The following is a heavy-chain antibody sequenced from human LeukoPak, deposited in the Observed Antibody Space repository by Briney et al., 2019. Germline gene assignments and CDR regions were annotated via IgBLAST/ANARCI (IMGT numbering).Heavy chain of an antibody. CDR2: ISGSGSSA. CDR1: GFTFISYS. J-gene: IGHJ5*02. D-gene: IGHD3-22*01. V-gene: IGHV3-23*01. Sequence: GGSQRLSCAASGFTFISYSMSWVRQAPGKGLQWVSTISGSGSSAYHADSVKGRFTISRDNSKNTLHLQMNSLGAEDTAVYYCARVPLGYDSSGYYFYWFDPWGQGTLVTVSS. CDR3: ARVPLGYDSSGYYFYWFDP.